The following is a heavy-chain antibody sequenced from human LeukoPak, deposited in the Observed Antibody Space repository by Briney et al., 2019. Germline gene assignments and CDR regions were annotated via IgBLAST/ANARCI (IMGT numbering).Heavy chain of an antibody. V-gene: IGHV3-23*01. D-gene: IGHD3-22*01. CDR3: ARPTSGYLAY. J-gene: IGHJ4*02. CDR1: GFTFSSYA. CDR2: ISDSGGST. Sequence: GGSLRLSCAASGFTFSSYAMSWVRQAPGEGLEWVSAISDSGGSTYYADSVKGRFTISRDNSKNTLYLQMNSLRAEDTAVYYCARPTSGYLAYWGQGTLVTVSS.